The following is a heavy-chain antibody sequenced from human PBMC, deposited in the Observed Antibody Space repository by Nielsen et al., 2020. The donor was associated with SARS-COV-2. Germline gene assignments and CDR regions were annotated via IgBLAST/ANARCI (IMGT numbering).Heavy chain of an antibody. V-gene: IGHV4-31*03. CDR2: IYYSGST. CDR3: ARSEEIVVVPAAII. D-gene: IGHD2-2*02. Sequence: SETLSLTCTVSGGSISSGGYYWSWIRQHPGKGLEWIGYIYYSGSTYYNPSLKSRVTISVDTSKNQFSLKLSSVTAADTAVYYCARSEEIVVVPAAIIWGQGTLVTVSS. CDR1: GGSISSGGYY. J-gene: IGHJ4*02.